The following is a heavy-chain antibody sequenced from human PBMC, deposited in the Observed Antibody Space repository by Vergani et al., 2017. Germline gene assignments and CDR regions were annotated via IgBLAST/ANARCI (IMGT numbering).Heavy chain of an antibody. CDR1: GFALNRHA. V-gene: IGHV3-30-3*01. J-gene: IGHJ4*02. Sequence: QVQLVESGGNVVQSGTSLRLSCVVSGFALNRHAMYWVRQAPGKGLEWVVGISFDGTNEYYPDLVKGRFTISRDNAKNSLFLQMSSLKVEDTGVYYCAREMSNEGFDYWGQGTRVTVS. CDR3: AREMSNEGFDY. CDR2: ISFDGTNE. D-gene: IGHD4-11*01.